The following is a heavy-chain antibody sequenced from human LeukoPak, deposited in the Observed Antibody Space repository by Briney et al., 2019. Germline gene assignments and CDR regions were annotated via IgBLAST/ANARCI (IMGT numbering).Heavy chain of an antibody. Sequence: SVKVSCKASGGTFSSYAISWVRQAPGQGLEWMGGIIPIFGTANYAQKFQGRVTITTDESTSTAYMELSSLRSEDTAVYYCARNKDYYDSKGARYYYYYYMDVWGKGTTVTVSS. V-gene: IGHV1-69*05. CDR1: GGTFSSYA. J-gene: IGHJ6*03. CDR2: IIPIFGTA. CDR3: ARNKDYYDSKGARYYYYYYMDV. D-gene: IGHD3-22*01.